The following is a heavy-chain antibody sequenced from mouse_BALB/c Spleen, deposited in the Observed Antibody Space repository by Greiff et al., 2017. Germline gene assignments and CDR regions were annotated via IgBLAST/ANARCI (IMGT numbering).Heavy chain of an antibody. CDR1: GFNIKDTY. Sequence: EVQLQQSGAELVKPGASVKLSCTASGFNIKDTYMHWVKQRPEQGLEWIGRIDPANGNTKYDPKFQGKATITADTSSNTAYLQLISLTSEDTAVYYCARCYRYDEGYFDVWGAGTTVTVSS. V-gene: IGHV14-3*02. D-gene: IGHD2-14*01. J-gene: IGHJ1*01. CDR3: ARCYRYDEGYFDV. CDR2: IDPANGNT.